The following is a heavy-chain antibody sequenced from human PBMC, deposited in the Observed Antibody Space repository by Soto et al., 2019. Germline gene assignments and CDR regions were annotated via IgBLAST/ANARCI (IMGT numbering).Heavy chain of an antibody. D-gene: IGHD4-17*01. CDR3: VTGRLPRALHV. Sequence: SETLSLTCSVSGGTISSYYWSWIRQPPGKRLEWIGYIYSRGTTSYNPSLKSRATILVDTSKNQFSLRLTSVTATDTAVYYCVTGRLPRALHVWGQGTTLT. CDR1: GGTISSYY. J-gene: IGHJ6*02. V-gene: IGHV4-59*12. CDR2: IYSRGTT.